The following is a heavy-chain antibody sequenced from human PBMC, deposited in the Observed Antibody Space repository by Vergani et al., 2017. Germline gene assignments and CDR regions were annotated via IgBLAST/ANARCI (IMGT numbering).Heavy chain of an antibody. D-gene: IGHD6-13*01. CDR1: GFTFSSYS. J-gene: IGHJ4*02. V-gene: IGHV3-30*03. Sequence: VQLVESGGGLVKPGGSLRLSCAASGFTFSSYSMNWVRQAPGKGLEWVAVISYDGSNKYYADSVKGRFTISRDNSKNTLYLQMNSLRAEDTAVYYCSSGHSSFVFDYWGQGTLVTVSS. CDR2: ISYDGSNK. CDR3: SSGHSSFVFDY.